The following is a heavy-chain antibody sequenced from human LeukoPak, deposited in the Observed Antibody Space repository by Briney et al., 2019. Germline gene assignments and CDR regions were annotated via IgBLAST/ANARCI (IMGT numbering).Heavy chain of an antibody. V-gene: IGHV4-59*12. CDR2: IYYSRST. Sequence: PSGALSLTSTVSGGSIISYYWSWSRQPPGEGLEWIGYIYYSRSTSYNTSPKSRVTISLDTSKNKFSLMLSCATAADTTVYYCARGSRSSHPNIDYWGPGTLVTVSS. J-gene: IGHJ4*01. D-gene: IGHD6-6*01. CDR3: ARGSRSSHPNIDY. CDR1: GGSIISYY.